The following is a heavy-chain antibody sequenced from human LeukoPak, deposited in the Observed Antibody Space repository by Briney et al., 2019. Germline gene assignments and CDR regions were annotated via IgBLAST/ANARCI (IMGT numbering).Heavy chain of an antibody. CDR3: ARDGAVGHMTY. CDR1: GGSISSYY. J-gene: IGHJ3*01. CDR2: IYYSGST. Sequence: SETLSLTCTVSGGSISSYYWSWIRQPPGKGLEWIGYIYYSGSTNYNPSLKSRVTISVDTSKNQFSLKLSSVTAADTAVYYCARDGAVGHMTYWGQGTMVTVSS. D-gene: IGHD2-21*02. V-gene: IGHV4-59*01.